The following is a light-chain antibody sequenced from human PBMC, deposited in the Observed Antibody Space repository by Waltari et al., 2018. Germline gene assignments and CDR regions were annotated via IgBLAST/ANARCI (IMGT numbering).Light chain of an antibody. Sequence: EIVMTQSPATLSVSPGERATLSCRASQSFRSNYLAWYQQKPGQAPRLLIYGVSTRATGIPARFSGSGFGTEFTLTSSSVQAEDFAVYYCQQYDNWPPLTFGQGTRLEIK. J-gene: IGKJ5*01. V-gene: IGKV3-15*01. CDR2: GVS. CDR3: QQYDNWPPLT. CDR1: QSFRSN.